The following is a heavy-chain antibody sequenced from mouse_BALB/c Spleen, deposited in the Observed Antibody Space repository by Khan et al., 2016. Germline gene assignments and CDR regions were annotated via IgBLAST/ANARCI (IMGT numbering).Heavy chain of an antibody. Sequence: QVQLQQSGAELVRPGTSVKVSCKASGYAFTNYLIEWVKQRPGQGLEWIGVINPGSGGSNYNEKFRGKAALTADISSSTAYMWRSILTSDDFAFCVLARSDGYDVGSAYWVQGTLVTVSA. J-gene: IGHJ3*01. V-gene: IGHV1-54*01. D-gene: IGHD2-2*01. CDR1: GYAFTNYL. CDR2: INPGSGGS. CDR3: ARSDGYDVGSAY.